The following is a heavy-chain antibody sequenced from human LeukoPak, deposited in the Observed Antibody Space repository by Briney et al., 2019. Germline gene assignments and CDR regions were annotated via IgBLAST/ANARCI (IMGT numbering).Heavy chain of an antibody. Sequence: GGSLRLSCAASGFTFSSYSMNWVRQAPGKGLEWVSYISSSSTIYYADSVKGRFTISRDNAKNSLYLQMNSLRAEDTAVYHCARDSIPAIIWGQGTLVTVSS. V-gene: IGHV3-48*01. J-gene: IGHJ4*02. D-gene: IGHD6-13*01. CDR1: GFTFSSYS. CDR2: ISSSSTI. CDR3: ARDSIPAII.